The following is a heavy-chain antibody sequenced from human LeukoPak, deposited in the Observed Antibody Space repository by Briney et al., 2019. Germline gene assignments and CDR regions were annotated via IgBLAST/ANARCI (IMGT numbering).Heavy chain of an antibody. D-gene: IGHD3-22*01. CDR2: IYHSGST. J-gene: IGHJ4*02. Sequence: SETLSLTCTVSGYSIRSGYYWGWIRQPPGKGLEWIGSIYHSGSTYYNPSLKSRVTISVDKSKNQFSLKLSSVTAADTAVYYCARDRGTPDYYDTSGYDYWGQGTLVTVSS. CDR3: ARDRGTPDYYDTSGYDY. V-gene: IGHV4-38-2*02. CDR1: GYSIRSGYY.